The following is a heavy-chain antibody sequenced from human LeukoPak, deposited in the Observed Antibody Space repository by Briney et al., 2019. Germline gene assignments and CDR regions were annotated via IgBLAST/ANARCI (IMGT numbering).Heavy chain of an antibody. CDR3: AKDQWELPFYFDY. D-gene: IGHD1-26*01. V-gene: IGHV3-23*01. Sequence: HPGGSLRLSCAASGFTFSSYAMSWVRQAPGKGLEWVSAISGSGGSTYYADSVKGRFTIPRDNSKNTLYLQMNSLRAEDTAVYYCAKDQWELPFYFDYWGQGTLVTVSS. CDR2: ISGSGGST. CDR1: GFTFSSYA. J-gene: IGHJ4*02.